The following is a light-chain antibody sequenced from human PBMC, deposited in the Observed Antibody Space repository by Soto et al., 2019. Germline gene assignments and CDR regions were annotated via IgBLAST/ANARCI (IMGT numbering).Light chain of an antibody. J-gene: IGKJ1*01. CDR1: QSISSY. CDR2: AAF. CDR3: QQSYSIPWT. Sequence: DIQMTQSPSSLSAFVGDRVTITCRASQSISSYLNWYQQKPGKAPNLLIYAAFSLQSGVPSRFSGSGSGTDFTLTISSLQPEDFATYYCQQSYSIPWTFGQGTKVEIK. V-gene: IGKV1-39*01.